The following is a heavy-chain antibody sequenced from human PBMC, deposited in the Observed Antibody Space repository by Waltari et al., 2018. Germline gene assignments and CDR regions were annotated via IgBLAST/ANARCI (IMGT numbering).Heavy chain of an antibody. D-gene: IGHD3-10*01. J-gene: IGHJ4*02. CDR1: GGSGSSPAYY. CDR2: IYYSGST. CDR3: ASHLWYRDLSRVAFDF. V-gene: IGHV4-39*07. Sequence: QLQLQESGPALVRPSETLSLSCTVSGGSGSSPAYYWSWVRPSPGKGLEWIETIYYSGSTSYNPSLKSRVTISIDTSKNQLSLELTSVTAADTAIYYCASHLWYRDLSRVAFDFWGQGTLVAVSS.